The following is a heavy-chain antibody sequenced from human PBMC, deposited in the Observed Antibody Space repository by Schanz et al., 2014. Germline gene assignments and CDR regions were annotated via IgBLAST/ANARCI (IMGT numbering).Heavy chain of an antibody. CDR1: GFTFSSYG. D-gene: IGHD3-3*01. V-gene: IGHV3-33*01. J-gene: IGHJ4*02. Sequence: QVQLVESGGDVVQPGRSLRLSCAASGFTFSSYGMHWVRQAPGKGLEWVAVIWYDGNNQYYADSVKGRFTISRDNSKNTLYLQMNSLRAEDTAVYYCARPIYDLWSGSFDYWGQGTLVTVSS. CDR3: ARPIYDLWSGSFDY. CDR2: IWYDGNNQ.